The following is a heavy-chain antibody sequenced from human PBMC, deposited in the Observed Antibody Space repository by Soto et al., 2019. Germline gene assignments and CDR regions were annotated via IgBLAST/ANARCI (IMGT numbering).Heavy chain of an antibody. CDR2: IIPMYGPA. D-gene: IGHD3-10*01. CDR1: GGTFSSYA. J-gene: IGHJ5*02. V-gene: IGHV1-69*01. CDR3: ARVTSMARVVVDNWFDL. Sequence: QVPLVQSGAEVKKPGSSVTVSCKASGGTFSSYAIHWVRQAPGQGLEWMGGIIPMYGPAKYAQRFQGRVTITAGASTTTVYMELTSLTSQDTAVYYCARVTSMARVVVDNWFDLWGDGTVVSVSS.